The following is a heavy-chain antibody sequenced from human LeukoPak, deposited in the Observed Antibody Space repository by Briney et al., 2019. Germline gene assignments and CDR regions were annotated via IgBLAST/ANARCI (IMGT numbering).Heavy chain of an antibody. CDR2: ISRDGGTI. D-gene: IGHD4-17*01. CDR3: ARKAITVTTFDY. V-gene: IGHV3-48*04. J-gene: IGHJ4*02. CDR1: GFTYSSYS. Sequence: GGSLRLSCAASGFTYSSYSMSWVRQAPGKGLEWVSFISRDGGTIDYADSVEGRFTISRDNAKNSLYLQMSRLRGEDTAVYYCARKAITVTTFDYWGQGTLVTVSS.